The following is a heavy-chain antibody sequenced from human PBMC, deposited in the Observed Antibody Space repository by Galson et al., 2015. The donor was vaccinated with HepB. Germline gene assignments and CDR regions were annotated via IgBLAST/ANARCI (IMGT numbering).Heavy chain of an antibody. V-gene: IGHV1-69*02. D-gene: IGHD3-22*01. Sequence: SVKVSCKASGGTFSSYTISWVRQAPGQGLEWMGRIIPILGIANYAQKFQGRVTITADKSTSTAYMELSSLRSEDTAVYYCAGGYDSSGYHPDDAFDIWGQGTMVTVSS. J-gene: IGHJ3*02. CDR1: GGTFSSYT. CDR3: AGGYDSSGYHPDDAFDI. CDR2: IIPILGIA.